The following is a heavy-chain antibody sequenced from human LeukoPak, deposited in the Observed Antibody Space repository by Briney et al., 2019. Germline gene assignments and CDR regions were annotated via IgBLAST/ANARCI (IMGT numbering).Heavy chain of an antibody. Sequence: GGSLRLSCAASGFTFSSYSMNWVRQAPGKGLEWVSSISSGSSFIYYADSVKGRFTISRDNAKNSLYLQMNSLRAEDTVVYYCARDSGSPQDAFDIWGQGTMVTVSS. CDR1: GFTFSSYS. V-gene: IGHV3-21*01. CDR3: ARDSGSPQDAFDI. D-gene: IGHD6-13*01. CDR2: ISSGSSFI. J-gene: IGHJ3*02.